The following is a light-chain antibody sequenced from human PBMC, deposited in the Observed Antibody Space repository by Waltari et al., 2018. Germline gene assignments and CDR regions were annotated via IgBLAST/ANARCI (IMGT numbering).Light chain of an antibody. CDR2: DAT. Sequence: QSALTQPASVSGSPGQSITISCTGTSSDVGSYSLVSWYLQYPGKVPKLIVYDATQLPSGFFSRFSGSKAGNTASLTISGLQAEDEADYYCCSYAGSSTLIFGGGTKVTVL. CDR1: SSDVGSYSL. V-gene: IGLV2-23*01. J-gene: IGLJ2*01. CDR3: CSYAGSSTLI.